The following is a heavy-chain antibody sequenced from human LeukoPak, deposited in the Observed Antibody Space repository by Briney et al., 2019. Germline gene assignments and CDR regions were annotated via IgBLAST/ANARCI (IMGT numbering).Heavy chain of an antibody. D-gene: IGHD4-17*01. CDR1: GFTFSSFA. Sequence: PGGSLRLSCAASGFTFSSFAMTWVRQAPGKGLEWVSVISGSGGSTYYADSVKGRFTISRDNSQNTLFLQMNSLRAEDTAVYFCAKGVDYDDLDFDYWGQGTLVSVSS. V-gene: IGHV3-23*01. CDR3: AKGVDYDDLDFDY. CDR2: ISGSGGST. J-gene: IGHJ4*02.